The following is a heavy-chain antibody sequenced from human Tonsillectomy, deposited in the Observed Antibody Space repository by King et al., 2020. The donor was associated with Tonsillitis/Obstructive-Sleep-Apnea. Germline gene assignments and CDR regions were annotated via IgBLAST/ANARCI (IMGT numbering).Heavy chain of an antibody. J-gene: IGHJ4*02. CDR1: GFILSNYA. CDR3: ARDHILDY. V-gene: IGHV3-23*01. Sequence: VQLLESGGGLVQPGGSLRLSCAASGFILSNYAMNWVRQAPGKGLEWVSDIRGRGGSTDYADSVKGRFTMSRDNSKNMLYLQMSSLRADDTAVYYCARDHILDYWGQGTLVTVSS. CDR2: IRGRGGST. D-gene: IGHD2-21*01.